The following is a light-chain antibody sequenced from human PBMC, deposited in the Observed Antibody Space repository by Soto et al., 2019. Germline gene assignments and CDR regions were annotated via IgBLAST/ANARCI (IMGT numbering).Light chain of an antibody. CDR2: DVS. V-gene: IGLV2-14*03. Sequence: TVTPPSTARVSLSVFVTTSCTETSSDVGGYNYVSWYQHHPGKAPKLMIYDVSDRPSGVSNRFSGSKSGNTASLTISGLQAEDEADYYCSSYTSSSTRRLFGTGTKVTVL. CDR3: SSYTSSSTRRL. CDR1: SSDVGGYNY. J-gene: IGLJ1*01.